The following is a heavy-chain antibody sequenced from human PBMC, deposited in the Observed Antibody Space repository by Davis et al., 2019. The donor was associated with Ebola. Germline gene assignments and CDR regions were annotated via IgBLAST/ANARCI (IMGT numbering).Heavy chain of an antibody. J-gene: IGHJ5*02. CDR3: ARDKGGYCSSTSCYAGVWFDP. CDR1: GGTFSSYA. CDR2: IIPIFGTA. V-gene: IGHV1-69*06. Sequence: SVKVSCKASGGTFSSYAISWVRQAPGQGLEWMGGIIPIFGTANYAQKFQGRVTITADKSTSTAYMELSSLRSEDTAVYYCARDKGGYCSSTSCYAGVWFDPWGQGTLVTVSS. D-gene: IGHD2-2*01.